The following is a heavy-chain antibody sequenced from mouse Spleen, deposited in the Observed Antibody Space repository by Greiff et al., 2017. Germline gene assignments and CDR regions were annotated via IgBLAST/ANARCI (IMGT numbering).Heavy chain of an antibody. CDR2: IDPNSGGT. CDR3: ARSYGSSPYWYFDV. Sequence: QVQLKQPGAELVKPGASVKLSCKASGYTFTSYWMHWVKQRPGRGLEWIGRIDPNSGGTKYNEKFKSKATLTVDKPSSTAYMQLSSLTSEDSAVYYCARSYGSSPYWYFDVWGTGTTVTVSS. J-gene: IGHJ1*03. CDR1: GYTFTSYW. V-gene: IGHV1-72*01. D-gene: IGHD1-1*01.